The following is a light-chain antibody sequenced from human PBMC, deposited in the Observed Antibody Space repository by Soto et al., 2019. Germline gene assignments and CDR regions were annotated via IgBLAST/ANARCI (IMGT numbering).Light chain of an antibody. CDR3: QQYNSWPPWT. CDR1: QSVTSN. V-gene: IGKV3-15*01. J-gene: IGKJ1*01. CDR2: GAS. Sequence: IAMTQSPATLSVSPGERATLSCRASQSVTSNLAWYQQKPGQAPRLLIYGASARATRIPARFSGSGSGTEFTLTISSLQSEDFAIYYCQQYNSWPPWTFGQGTKVDIK.